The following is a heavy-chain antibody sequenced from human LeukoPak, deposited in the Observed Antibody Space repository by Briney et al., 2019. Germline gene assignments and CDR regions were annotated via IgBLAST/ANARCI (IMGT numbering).Heavy chain of an antibody. Sequence: PGRSLRLSCAASGFTFSSYGMHWVRQAPGKGLEWVAVISYDGSNKYYADSVKGRFTISRDNSKNTLYLQMNSLRAEDTAVYYCARGADTAMVTGFDYWGQGTLVTVSS. CDR1: GFTFSSYG. CDR3: ARGADTAMVTGFDY. V-gene: IGHV3-30*03. CDR2: ISYDGSNK. J-gene: IGHJ4*02. D-gene: IGHD5-18*01.